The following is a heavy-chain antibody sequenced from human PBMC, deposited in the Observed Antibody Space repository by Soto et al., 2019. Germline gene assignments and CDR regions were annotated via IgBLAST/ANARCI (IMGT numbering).Heavy chain of an antibody. J-gene: IGHJ6*03. CDR2: INHSGST. CDR1: GGSFSGYY. CDR3: ARRSNDYYYYYMDV. V-gene: IGHV4-34*01. Sequence: SETLSLTCAVYGGSFSGYYWSWIRQPPGKGLEWIGEINHSGSTNYNPYIKSRVTISVDTSKNQFSLKLSSVTAADTAVFYCARRSNDYYYYYMDVWGKGTTVTVSS. D-gene: IGHD1-1*01.